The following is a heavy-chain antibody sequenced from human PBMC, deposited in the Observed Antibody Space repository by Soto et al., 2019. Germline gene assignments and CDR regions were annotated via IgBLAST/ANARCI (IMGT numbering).Heavy chain of an antibody. D-gene: IGHD2-15*01. Sequence: QLQLVQSGTEVKEPGSSVKVSCTASGGTFSTSSFVWVRQGPGQGLEWMGGIIPIFTRTNFAQKFQGRVTFSADESTRTTYMELRSLTSEDTAIYYCARDVVRSTAGDYWGQGTLVTVSS. CDR1: GGTFSTSS. V-gene: IGHV1-69*01. CDR2: IIPIFTRT. J-gene: IGHJ4*02. CDR3: ARDVVRSTAGDY.